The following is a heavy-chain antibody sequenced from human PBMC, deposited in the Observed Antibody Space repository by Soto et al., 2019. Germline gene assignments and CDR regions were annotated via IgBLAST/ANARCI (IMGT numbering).Heavy chain of an antibody. CDR1: GFTFSSYG. V-gene: IGHV3-33*01. D-gene: IGHD6-19*01. Sequence: QVQLVESGGGVVQPGRSLRLSCAASGFTFSSYGMHWVRQAPGKGLEWVAVIWYDGSNKYYADSVKGRFTISRDNSKNTLYLQMSSLRAEDTAVYYCESDRSSDGWFDPWGQGTLVTVSS. CDR2: IWYDGSNK. J-gene: IGHJ5*02. CDR3: ESDRSSDGWFDP.